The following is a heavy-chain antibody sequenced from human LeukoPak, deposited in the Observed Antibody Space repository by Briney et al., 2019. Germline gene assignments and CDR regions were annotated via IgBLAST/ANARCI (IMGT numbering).Heavy chain of an antibody. CDR2: ISGSGGNT. CDR3: ATNWNLDY. CDR1: GFTFSSYA. D-gene: IGHD1-1*01. J-gene: IGHJ4*02. V-gene: IGHV3-23*01. Sequence: GGSLRLSCAASGFTFSSYAMSWVRQAPGKGLECISVISGSGGNTYYADSVKGRFTISRDNSKNTLYLQIHSLRAENTALYYCATNWNLDYWGQGTLVTVSS.